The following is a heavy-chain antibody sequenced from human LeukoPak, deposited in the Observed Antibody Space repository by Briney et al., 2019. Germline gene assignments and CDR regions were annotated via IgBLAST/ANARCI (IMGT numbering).Heavy chain of an antibody. V-gene: IGHV3-64*04. CDR1: GFTFSTYA. J-gene: IGHJ4*02. CDR2: INSDGSYI. CDR3: AKSPRYSSGWYGFDY. Sequence: PGGSLRLSCAASGFTFSTYAMSWVRQAPGKGLEYVSAINSDGSYIYYADSVKGRFTISRDNSKNTLYLQMNSLRAEDTAVYYCAKSPRYSSGWYGFDYWGQGTLVTVSS. D-gene: IGHD6-19*01.